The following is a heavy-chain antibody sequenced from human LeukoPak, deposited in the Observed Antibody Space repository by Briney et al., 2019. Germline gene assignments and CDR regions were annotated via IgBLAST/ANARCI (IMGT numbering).Heavy chain of an antibody. Sequence: SETLSLTCTVSGGSISSGGYYWSWIRQPPGKGLEWIGYIYYSGSTNYNPSLKSRVTISVDTSKNQFSLKLSSVTAADTAVYYCARKSCSGGSCYPYYFDYWGQGTLVTVSS. J-gene: IGHJ4*02. D-gene: IGHD2-15*01. CDR2: IYYSGST. V-gene: IGHV4-61*08. CDR3: ARKSCSGGSCYPYYFDY. CDR1: GGSISSGGYY.